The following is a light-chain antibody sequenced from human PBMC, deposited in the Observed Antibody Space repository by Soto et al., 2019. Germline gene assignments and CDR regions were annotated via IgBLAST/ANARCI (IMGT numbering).Light chain of an antibody. CDR2: DVR. J-gene: IGLJ1*01. CDR1: SSDVGAYNY. Sequence: QSVLTQPASVSGSPGQSITISCTGNSSDVGAYNYVSWYQQHPGKAPKLMIYDVRKRPSGISNRFSGSKSGNTASLTISGLQAEDESDYFCSSYTSSSTPYYVFGTGTKVTVL. V-gene: IGLV2-14*01. CDR3: SSYTSSSTPYYV.